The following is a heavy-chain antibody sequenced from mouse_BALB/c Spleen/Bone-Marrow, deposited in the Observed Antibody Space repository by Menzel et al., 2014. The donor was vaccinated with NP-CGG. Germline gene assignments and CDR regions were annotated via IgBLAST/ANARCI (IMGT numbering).Heavy chain of an antibody. V-gene: IGHV1S137*01. J-gene: IGHJ3*01. CDR1: GYTFTDYA. CDR3: ARDYDYGFAY. CDR2: ISTYYGDA. D-gene: IGHD2-4*01. Sequence: QVQLQQSGAELVRPGVSVKISCKGSGYTFTDYAMHWVKQSHAKSLEWIGVISTYYGDASYNQKFKGKATMTVDKSSSTAYMELARLTSEDSAIYYCARDYDYGFAYWGRGTLFTVSA.